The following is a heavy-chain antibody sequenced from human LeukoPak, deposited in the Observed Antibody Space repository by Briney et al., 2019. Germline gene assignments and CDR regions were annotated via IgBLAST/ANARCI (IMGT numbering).Heavy chain of an antibody. J-gene: IGHJ5*02. V-gene: IGHV4-30-2*01. CDR2: IYHSGST. Sequence: SQTLSLTCAVSGGSISSGGYSWSWIRQPPGKGLEWIGYIYHSGSTYYNPSLKSRVTISVDGSKNQFSLKLGSVTAADTAVYYCARAPYLTGNNWFDPWGQGTLVTVSS. D-gene: IGHD3-9*01. CDR3: ARAPYLTGNNWFDP. CDR1: GGSISSGGYS.